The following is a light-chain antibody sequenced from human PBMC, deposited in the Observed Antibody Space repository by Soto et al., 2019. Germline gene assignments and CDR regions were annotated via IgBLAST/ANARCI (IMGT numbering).Light chain of an antibody. J-gene: IGKJ2*01. V-gene: IGKV3-15*01. Sequence: EIVMTQSPATLSVSPGERATLSCRASQSVSSNLAWYQQKPGQAPTLLIYGASARATGIPARFSGSRSGTEFTLTISSLQSEDIAVYYCQHYNNWPFTFGQGTKLEI. CDR1: QSVSSN. CDR3: QHYNNWPFT. CDR2: GAS.